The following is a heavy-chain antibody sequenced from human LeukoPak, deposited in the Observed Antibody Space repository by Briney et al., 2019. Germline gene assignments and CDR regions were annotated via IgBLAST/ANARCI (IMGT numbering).Heavy chain of an antibody. D-gene: IGHD4-17*01. J-gene: IGHJ3*02. CDR2: ISAYNGNT. V-gene: IGHV1-18*01. CDR1: GYTFTSYG. Sequence: ASVKVSCKASGYTFTSYGISWVRQAPGQGLEWMGWISAYNGNTNYAQKLQGRVTMTTDTSTSTAYMELRSLRSDDTAVYYCARGGVLRVTTVTNDAFDIWGQGTMVTVSS. CDR3: ARGGVLRVTTVTNDAFDI.